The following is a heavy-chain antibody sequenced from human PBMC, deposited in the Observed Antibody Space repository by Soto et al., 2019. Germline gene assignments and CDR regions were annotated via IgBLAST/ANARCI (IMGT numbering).Heavy chain of an antibody. D-gene: IGHD3-10*01. CDR2: IYYSGST. CDR3: ARTFGSGSYYNVAGAPLFDY. Sequence: QVQLQESGPGLVKPSQTLSLTCTVSGGSISSGGYYWSWIRQHPGKGLEWIGYIYYSGSTYYNPSLKSRVTISVDTSKNQFSLKLSSVTAADTAVYYCARTFGSGSYYNVAGAPLFDYWGQGTLVTVSS. V-gene: IGHV4-31*03. CDR1: GGSISSGGYY. J-gene: IGHJ4*02.